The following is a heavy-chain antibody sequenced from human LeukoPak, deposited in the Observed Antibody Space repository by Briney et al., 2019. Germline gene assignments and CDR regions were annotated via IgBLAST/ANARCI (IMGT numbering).Heavy chain of an antibody. J-gene: IGHJ3*02. D-gene: IGHD4-17*01. CDR3: ARALPHDYGDYGSFDI. Sequence: GGSLRLSCAASGFTFSSYAMHWVRQAPGKGLEWMAVISYDGSNKYYADSVKGRFTISRDNPKNTLFVEMNSLRAEDTAVYYCARALPHDYGDYGSFDIWGQGTMVTVSS. CDR1: GFTFSSYA. CDR2: ISYDGSNK. V-gene: IGHV3-30*03.